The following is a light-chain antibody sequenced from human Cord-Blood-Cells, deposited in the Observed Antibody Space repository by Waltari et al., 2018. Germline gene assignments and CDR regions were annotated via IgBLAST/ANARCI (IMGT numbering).Light chain of an antibody. Sequence: SYVLTQPPSVSVAPGKTARITCGGNNIGSKSVHWYQQKPGQAPVLVIYYDSDRPSGIPERFSCSNSGNTATLTISWVEAGDEADYYCQVWDSSSDHWVFGGGTKLTVL. CDR2: YDS. V-gene: IGLV3-21*04. CDR1: NIGSKS. CDR3: QVWDSSSDHWV. J-gene: IGLJ3*02.